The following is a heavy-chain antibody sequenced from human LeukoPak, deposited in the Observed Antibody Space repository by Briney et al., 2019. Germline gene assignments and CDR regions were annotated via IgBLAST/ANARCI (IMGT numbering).Heavy chain of an antibody. CDR3: ARVAEYYDILTGYYRFFDY. J-gene: IGHJ4*02. Sequence: SETLSLTCTVSGGSISSGSYYWSWIRQPAGKVLEWIGRIYTSGSINYNPSLKSRVTISVDTSKNQFSLKLSSVTAADTAVYYCARVAEYYDILTGYYRFFDYWGQGTLVTVSS. CDR2: IYTSGSI. V-gene: IGHV4-61*02. CDR1: GGSISSGSYY. D-gene: IGHD3-9*01.